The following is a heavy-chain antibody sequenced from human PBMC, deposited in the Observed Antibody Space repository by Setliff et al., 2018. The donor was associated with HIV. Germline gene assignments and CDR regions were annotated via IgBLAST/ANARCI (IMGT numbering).Heavy chain of an antibody. D-gene: IGHD1-26*01. V-gene: IGHV4-61*05. Sequence: SETLSLTCTVSGVSTSSTSYYWGWIRQPPGKGLEWIGYIYYTGRTNYNPSLKSRVTISLDTSKNQFFLRLSSVTAADTAVYYCAAATTLDYWGQGTLVTVSS. CDR1: GVSTSSTSYY. CDR3: AAATTLDY. J-gene: IGHJ4*02. CDR2: IYYTGRT.